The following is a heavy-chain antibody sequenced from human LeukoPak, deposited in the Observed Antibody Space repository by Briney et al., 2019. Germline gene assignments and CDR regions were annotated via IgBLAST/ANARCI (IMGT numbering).Heavy chain of an antibody. D-gene: IGHD3-22*01. CDR3: AGECYYDSSGSPY. Sequence: GGSLRLSCAASGFTVSSNYMSWVRQAPGKGLEWVSVIYSGGSTYYADSVKGRFTISRDNSKNTLYLQMNSLRAEDTAVYYCAGECYYDSSGSPYWGQGTLVTVSS. CDR2: IYSGGST. V-gene: IGHV3-66*01. J-gene: IGHJ4*02. CDR1: GFTVSSNY.